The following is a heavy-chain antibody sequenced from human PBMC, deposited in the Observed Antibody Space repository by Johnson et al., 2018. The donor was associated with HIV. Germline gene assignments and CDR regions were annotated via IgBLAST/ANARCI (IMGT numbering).Heavy chain of an antibody. CDR1: GFTFSDYY. Sequence: VQLVESGGGLVQPGGSLRLSCTASGFTFSDYYMSWIRQAPGKGLEWVGRVKSITDGGTTDYTAPVTGRFTISRDDSKNTLYLLMNSLKTDDTAVYYCTTGPVGATKGGGAFDIWGQGTMVSVSS. CDR3: TTGPVGATKGGGAFDI. D-gene: IGHD1-26*01. CDR2: VKSITDGGTT. V-gene: IGHV3-15*01. J-gene: IGHJ3*02.